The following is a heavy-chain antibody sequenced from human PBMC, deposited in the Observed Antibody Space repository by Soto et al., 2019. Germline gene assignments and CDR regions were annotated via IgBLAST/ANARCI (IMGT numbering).Heavy chain of an antibody. Sequence: GGSLRLSCAASGFTFSSYSMNWVRQDPGKGLEWVSSISSSSSYIYYADSVKGRFTISRDNAKNSLYLQMNSLRAEDTAVYYCARDVFGVSNWFDPWGQGTLVTVSS. V-gene: IGHV3-21*01. CDR2: ISSSSSYI. J-gene: IGHJ5*02. CDR3: ARDVFGVSNWFDP. CDR1: GFTFSSYS. D-gene: IGHD3-10*01.